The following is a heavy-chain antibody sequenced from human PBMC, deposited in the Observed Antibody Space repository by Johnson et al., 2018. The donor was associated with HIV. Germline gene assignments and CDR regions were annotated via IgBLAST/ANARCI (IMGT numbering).Heavy chain of an antibody. Sequence: MQLVESGGGVVQPGGSLRLSCAASEFTFSTYGMHWVRQAPGKGLEWVAFIRYDGSNKYYADSVKGRFTISRDNSKNTLYLQMNSLRAEDTAVYYCAKDSSFSYYYSDAFDIWGQGTMVTVSS. CDR1: EFTFSTYG. CDR3: AKDSSFSYYYSDAFDI. D-gene: IGHD3-10*01. V-gene: IGHV3-30*02. J-gene: IGHJ3*02. CDR2: IRYDGSNK.